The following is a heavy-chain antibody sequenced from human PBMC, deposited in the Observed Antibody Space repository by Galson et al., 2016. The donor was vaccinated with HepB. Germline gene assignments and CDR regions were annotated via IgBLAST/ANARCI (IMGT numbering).Heavy chain of an antibody. J-gene: IGHJ4*02. Sequence: LSLTCAVSGGSISSPHWWNWVRQSPGKGLEWIGQIYHSWSSTYHPSLTSPVNLLVDKSKNQFYLTLSSVTAADTAIYNCARGSNDWYGIDYWGQGTLATVSS. V-gene: IGHV4-4*02. CDR1: GGSISSPHW. CDR3: ARGSNDWYGIDY. CDR2: IYHSWSS. D-gene: IGHD6-19*01.